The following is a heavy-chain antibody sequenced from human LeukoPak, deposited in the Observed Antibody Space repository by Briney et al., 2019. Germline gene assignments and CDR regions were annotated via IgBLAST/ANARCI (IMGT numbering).Heavy chain of an antibody. V-gene: IGHV3-23*01. CDR2: ISGSGDST. CDR3: AKGYYDSTGYPLRPSFDY. J-gene: IGHJ4*02. D-gene: IGHD3-22*01. Sequence: GGSLRLSCAASGFTFSTYAVNWVRQAPGKGLEWVSTISGSGDSTYYADSVKGRFTISRDNSKDTLYLQMNSLRVEDTAVYYCAKGYYDSTGYPLRPSFDYWGQGTLVTVSS. CDR1: GFTFSTYA.